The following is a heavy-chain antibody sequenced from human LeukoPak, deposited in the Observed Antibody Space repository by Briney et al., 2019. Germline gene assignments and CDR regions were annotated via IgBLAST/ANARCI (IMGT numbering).Heavy chain of an antibody. Sequence: ASVKVSCKASGYTFTGYYMHWVRQAPGQGLEWVGWINPNSGGTNYAQKFQGRVTMTRDTSISTAYMELSRLRSDDTAVYYCAREDYYYGSGSYCPYWGQGTLVTVSS. V-gene: IGHV1-2*02. CDR3: AREDYYYGSGSYCPY. J-gene: IGHJ4*02. D-gene: IGHD3-10*01. CDR1: GYTFTGYY. CDR2: INPNSGGT.